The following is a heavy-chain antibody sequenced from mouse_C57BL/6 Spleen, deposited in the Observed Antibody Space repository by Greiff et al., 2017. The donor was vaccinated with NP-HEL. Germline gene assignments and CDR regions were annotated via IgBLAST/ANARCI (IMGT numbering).Heavy chain of an antibody. J-gene: IGHJ4*01. Sequence: QVQLQQPGAELVKPGASVKLSCKASGYTFTSYWMHWVKQRPGQGLEWIGMIHPNSGSTNYNEKFKSKATLTVDKSSSTAYMQLSSLTAEDSAVYYCARGDWSYAMDYWGQGTSVTVAS. CDR2: IHPNSGST. V-gene: IGHV1-64*01. CDR1: GYTFTSYW. D-gene: IGHD3-3*01. CDR3: ARGDWSYAMDY.